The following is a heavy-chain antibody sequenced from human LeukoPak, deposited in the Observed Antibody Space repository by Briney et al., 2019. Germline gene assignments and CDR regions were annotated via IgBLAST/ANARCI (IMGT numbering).Heavy chain of an antibody. CDR1: GYTFTSYG. CDR2: ISAYNGNT. V-gene: IGHV1-18*01. D-gene: IGHD6-13*01. CDR3: ARGESSSWYG. Sequence: GASVKVSCKASGYTFTSYGISWVRQAPGQGLEWMGWISAYNGNTNYAQKFQGRVTMTRDTSISTAYMELSRLTSDGTAVYYCARGESSSWYGWGQGTLVTVSS. J-gene: IGHJ4*02.